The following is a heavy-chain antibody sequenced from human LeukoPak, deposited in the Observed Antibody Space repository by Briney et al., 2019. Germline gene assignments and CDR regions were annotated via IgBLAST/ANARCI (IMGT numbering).Heavy chain of an antibody. V-gene: IGHV1-2*02. D-gene: IGHD3-10*01. CDR2: MNPNSGGT. CDR3: ARGIWFGDLLCLDY. Sequence: ASVTLSCKASGYTFTGYYFHWVRQAPGQGLEWMGWMNPNSGGTKYAQKFQGRVTMSRDTSISTAYMELSSLRSDDTAVYYCARGIWFGDLLCLDYWGKGTTVTASS. CDR1: GYTFTGYY. J-gene: IGHJ6*04.